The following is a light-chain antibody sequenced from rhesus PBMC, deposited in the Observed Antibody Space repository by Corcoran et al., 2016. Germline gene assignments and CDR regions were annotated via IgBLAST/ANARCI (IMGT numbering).Light chain of an antibody. CDR2: RAS. J-gene: IGKJ1*01. CDR3: QQHDNSPWT. CDR1: QDISNW. Sequence: DIQMTQSPSSLSASVGDRVTITCRASQDISNWLAWYQQKPGKAPKLLIFRASNLETGVPSRFSGSGSGPDFTLPISSLQPEDIATYYCQQHDNSPWTFGQGTKVEIK. V-gene: IGKV1-69*01.